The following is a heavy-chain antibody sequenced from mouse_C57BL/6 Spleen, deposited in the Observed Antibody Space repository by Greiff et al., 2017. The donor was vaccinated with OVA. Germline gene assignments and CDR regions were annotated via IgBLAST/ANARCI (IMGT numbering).Heavy chain of an antibody. J-gene: IGHJ3*01. CDR1: GYTFTDYE. V-gene: IGHV1-15*01. D-gene: IGHD3-3*01. Sequence: VKLVESGAELVRPGASVTLSCKASGYTFTDYEMHWVKQTPVHGLEWIGAIDPESGGTAYNQKFKGKAILTADKSSSTAYMELRSLTSEDSAVYYCTREGLGGFAYWGQGTLVTVSA. CDR2: IDPESGGT. CDR3: TREGLGGFAY.